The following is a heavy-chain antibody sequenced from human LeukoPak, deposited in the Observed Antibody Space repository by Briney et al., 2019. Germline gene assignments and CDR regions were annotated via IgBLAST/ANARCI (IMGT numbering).Heavy chain of an antibody. J-gene: IGHJ4*02. V-gene: IGHV1-46*01. D-gene: IGHD5-12*01. Sequence: ASVKVSCKASGYTFTSYYMHWVRQAPGQGLEWMGIINPSGGSTSYAQKFQGRVTMTRDMSTSTVYMELSSLRAEDTAVYYCATISLTYSDYDLGFFDSWGPGALVTVSS. CDR3: ATISLTYSDYDLGFFDS. CDR1: GYTFTSYY. CDR2: INPSGGST.